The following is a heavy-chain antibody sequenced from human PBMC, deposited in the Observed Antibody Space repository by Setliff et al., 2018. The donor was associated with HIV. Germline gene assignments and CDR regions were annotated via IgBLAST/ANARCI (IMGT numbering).Heavy chain of an antibody. CDR1: GFTFSSYG. V-gene: IGHV3-33*08. CDR2: IWYDGSNK. CDR3: AREAPGGCFDY. J-gene: IGHJ4*02. Sequence: GESLKISCEASGFTFSSYGMHWVRQAPGKGLEWVAVIWYDGSNKYYADSVKGRFTISRDNSKNTLYLQMNSLRAEDTAVYYCAREAPGGCFDYWGQGTLVTVSS.